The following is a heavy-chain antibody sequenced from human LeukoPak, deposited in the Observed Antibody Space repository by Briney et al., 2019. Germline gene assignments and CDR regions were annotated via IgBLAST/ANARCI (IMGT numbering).Heavy chain of an antibody. J-gene: IGHJ4*02. D-gene: IGHD2-15*01. CDR1: GFTFSSYS. Sequence: GGSLRLSCAASGFTFSSYSMNWVRQAPGKGLEWVSSISSSSSYIYYAASVKGRFTISRDNAKNSLYLQMNSLRAEDTAVYYCARDLYGCSGGSCYSLDYWGQGTLVTVSS. CDR3: ARDLYGCSGGSCYSLDY. V-gene: IGHV3-21*01. CDR2: ISSSSSYI.